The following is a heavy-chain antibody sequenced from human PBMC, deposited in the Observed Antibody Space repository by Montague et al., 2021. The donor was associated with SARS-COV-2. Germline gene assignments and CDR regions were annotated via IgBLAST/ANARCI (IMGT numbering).Heavy chain of an antibody. CDR1: GFSLRSDDEG. CDR3: AHRGMTRGLIFDY. CDR2: IYWNGDK. V-gene: IGHV2-5*01. Sequence: VKPTQTLTLTCTFSGFSLRSDDEGVAWIRQSPGQALEWLAVIYWNGDKRYSPSLQRRLTITKDTSENQVVLTMTNMDPVDTATYYCAHRGMTRGLIFDYWGQGTLVTVSS. D-gene: IGHD3-10*01. J-gene: IGHJ4*02.